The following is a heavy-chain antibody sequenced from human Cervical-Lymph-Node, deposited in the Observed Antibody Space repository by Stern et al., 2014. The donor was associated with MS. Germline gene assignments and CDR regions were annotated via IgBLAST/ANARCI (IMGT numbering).Heavy chain of an antibody. CDR1: GFTFYNYA. J-gene: IGHJ6*02. Sequence: VQLVESGGGVVQPGGSLRLSCAASGFTFYNYAMHWVRQAPGRGLEWVTLIWFDGSLNYYADSVNGRFTISRDNSKTTLYLQVNSRRAEDTAVYYCARSRPHPDGTNYYHYGMDVWGQGTTVTVSS. D-gene: IGHD1-7*01. V-gene: IGHV3-33*01. CDR2: IWFDGSLN. CDR3: ARSRPHPDGTNYYHYGMDV.